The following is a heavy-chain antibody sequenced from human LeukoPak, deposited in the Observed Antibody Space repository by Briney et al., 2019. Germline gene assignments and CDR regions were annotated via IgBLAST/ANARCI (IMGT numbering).Heavy chain of an antibody. CDR3: AKDQSGPYSDGSDY. Sequence: GDSLRLSCTTSGFTFSNYGMHWVRQAPGKGLEFVAFIRNDASNRYYADSLKGRFTISRDNSKNTLYLQMDNLRAEDTAVYYCAKDQSGPYSDGSDYWGQGTLVIVS. CDR2: IRNDASNR. J-gene: IGHJ4*02. D-gene: IGHD1-26*01. CDR1: GFTFSNYG. V-gene: IGHV3-30*02.